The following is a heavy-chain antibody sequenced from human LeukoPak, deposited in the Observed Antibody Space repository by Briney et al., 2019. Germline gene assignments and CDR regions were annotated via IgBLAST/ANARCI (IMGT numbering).Heavy chain of an antibody. CDR3: ARAAAAGISPQFWFDP. Sequence: PGGSLRLSCAASGFTFRSYAMSWVRQAPGKGLEWVSAISGSGGSTYYADSVKGRFTISRDNAKNSLYLQMNSLRAEDTAVYYCARAAAAGISPQFWFDPWGQGTLVTVSS. CDR1: GFTFRSYA. D-gene: IGHD6-13*01. J-gene: IGHJ5*02. CDR2: ISGSGGST. V-gene: IGHV3-23*01.